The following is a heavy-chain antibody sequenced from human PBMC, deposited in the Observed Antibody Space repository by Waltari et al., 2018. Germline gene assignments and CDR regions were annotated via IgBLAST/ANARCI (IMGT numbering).Heavy chain of an antibody. D-gene: IGHD5-18*01. V-gene: IGHV4-59*11. Sequence: QVQLQESGPGLVKPSETLSLTCTVSGGSISSHYWSWIRQPPGKGLEWIGYIYYSGSTNYNPALKSRVTRSVDTSKNQFSLKLSSVTAADTAVYYCARDREDTAMAYWYFDLWGRGTLVTVSS. CDR3: ARDREDTAMAYWYFDL. J-gene: IGHJ2*01. CDR1: GGSISSHY. CDR2: IYYSGST.